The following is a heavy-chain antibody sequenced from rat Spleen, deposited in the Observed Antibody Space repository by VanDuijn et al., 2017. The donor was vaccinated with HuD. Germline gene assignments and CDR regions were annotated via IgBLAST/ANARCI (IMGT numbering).Heavy chain of an antibody. D-gene: IGHD1-9*01. CDR1: GFTFSSFA. CDR3: ARRHYGYTDYFDY. CDR2: ITSGGSNT. V-gene: IGHV5-25*01. Sequence: EVQLVESGGGLVQPGRSLKLSCAASGFTFSSFAMAWVRQAPKKGLEWVATITSGGSNTYYPDSVKSRFTITRDNAKSTLSLQMDSLRSEDTATYYCARRHYGYTDYFDYWGQGVMVTVSS. J-gene: IGHJ2*01.